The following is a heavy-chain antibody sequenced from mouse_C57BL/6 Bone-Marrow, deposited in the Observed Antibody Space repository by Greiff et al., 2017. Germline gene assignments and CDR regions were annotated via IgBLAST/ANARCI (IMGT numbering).Heavy chain of an antibody. V-gene: IGHV1-55*01. D-gene: IGHD2-4*01. CDR1: GYTFTSYW. CDR2: IYPGSGST. CDR3: ARSDYDYDDEKFDY. Sequence: QVQLKQPVAELVKPGASVKMSCKASGYTFTSYWITWVKQRPGQGLEWIGDIYPGSGSTNYNEKFKSKATLTVDTSSSTAYMQLSSLTSEDSAVYYCARSDYDYDDEKFDYWGQGTTLTVSS. J-gene: IGHJ2*01.